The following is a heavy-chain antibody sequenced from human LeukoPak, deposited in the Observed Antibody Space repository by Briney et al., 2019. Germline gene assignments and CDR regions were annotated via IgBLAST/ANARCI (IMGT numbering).Heavy chain of an antibody. V-gene: IGHV1-2*02. CDR3: ARALKYCSGSNCYAPFVFHI. D-gene: IGHD2-2*01. CDR2: INPKSAGT. J-gene: IGHJ4*02. CDR1: GYTFTAYY. Sequence: ASVKVSCKASGYTFTAYYMHWVRQAPGQGPEWMGWINPKSAGTNYAQKFQGRVTLTRDTTISTAYMELNSLTSDDTAVYYCARALKYCSGSNCYAPFVFHIWGQGTLVTVSS.